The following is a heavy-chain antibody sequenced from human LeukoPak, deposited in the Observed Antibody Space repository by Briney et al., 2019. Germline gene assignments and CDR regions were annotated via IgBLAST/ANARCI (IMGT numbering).Heavy chain of an antibody. Sequence: SETLSLTCTVSGGSISSYYWSWIRQPPGKGLEWIGYIYYSGSTNYNPSLKSRITISVDTSKNQFSLKLSSVTAADTAVYYCAREGYSYGLDYWGQGTLVTVSS. D-gene: IGHD5-18*01. V-gene: IGHV4-59*01. J-gene: IGHJ4*02. CDR2: IYYSGST. CDR3: AREGYSYGLDY. CDR1: GGSISSYY.